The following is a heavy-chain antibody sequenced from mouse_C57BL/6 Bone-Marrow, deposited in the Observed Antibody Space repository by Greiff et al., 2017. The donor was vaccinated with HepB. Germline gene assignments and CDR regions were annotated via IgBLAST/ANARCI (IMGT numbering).Heavy chain of an antibody. D-gene: IGHD2-1*01. V-gene: IGHV5-4*01. Sequence: EVNLVESGGGLVKPGGSLKLSCAASGFTFSSYAMSWVRQTPEKRLEWVATISDGGSYTYYPDNVKGRFTISRDNAKNNLYLQMSHLKSEDTAMYYCARDLNLLHYAMDYWGQGTSVTVSS. CDR3: ARDLNLLHYAMDY. J-gene: IGHJ4*01. CDR2: ISDGGSYT. CDR1: GFTFSSYA.